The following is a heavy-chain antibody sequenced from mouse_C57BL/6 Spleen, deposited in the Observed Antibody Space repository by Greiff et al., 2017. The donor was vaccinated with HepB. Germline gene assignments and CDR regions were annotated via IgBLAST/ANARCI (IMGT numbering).Heavy chain of an antibody. CDR1: GYTFTSYW. J-gene: IGHJ2*01. CDR3: ASRWGRDY. CDR2: IDPSDSYT. D-gene: IGHD2-3*01. V-gene: IGHV1-50*01. Sequence: VQLQQPGAELVKPGASVKLSCKASGYTFTSYWMQWVKQRPGQGLEWIGEIDPSDSYTNYNQKFKGKATLTVDTSSSTAYMQLSSLTSEDSAVYYCASRWGRDYWGQGTTLTVSS.